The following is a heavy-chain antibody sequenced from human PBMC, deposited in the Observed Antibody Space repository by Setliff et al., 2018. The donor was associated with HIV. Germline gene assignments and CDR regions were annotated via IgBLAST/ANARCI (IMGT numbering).Heavy chain of an antibody. CDR1: GFTFSNYG. D-gene: IGHD3-10*01. CDR2: IWYDGSES. V-gene: IGHV3-33*01. Sequence: GGSLRLSCAASGFTFSNYGMHWVRQAPGKGLEWVAVIWYDGSESYYADSVKGRFTIYRDNSKNTLHLQMNSLRAEDTAIYYCARDRVESQWFGDLNYMDVWGKGTTVTVSS. CDR3: ARDRVESQWFGDLNYMDV. J-gene: IGHJ6*03.